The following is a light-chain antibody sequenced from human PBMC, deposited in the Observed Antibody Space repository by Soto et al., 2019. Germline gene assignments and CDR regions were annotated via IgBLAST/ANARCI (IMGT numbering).Light chain of an antibody. V-gene: IGLV2-14*01. CDR3: SSYTNINTRACV. CDR1: ASDIGRYNY. CDR2: EVT. Sequence: QSVLTQPPSASGSPGQSVTISCIGTASDIGRYNYVSWYQHPGKAPKLIIYEVTDRPSGVSNRFSGSKSGNTASLTISGLQAEDEAEYYCSSYTNINTRACVFGTGTKVTVL. J-gene: IGLJ1*01.